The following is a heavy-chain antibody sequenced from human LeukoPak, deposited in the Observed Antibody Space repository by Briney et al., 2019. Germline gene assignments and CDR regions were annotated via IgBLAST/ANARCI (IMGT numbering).Heavy chain of an antibody. CDR2: IWYDGSNK. D-gene: IGHD1-14*01. Sequence: PGRSLRLSCAASGFTFSSYDMYWVRQAPGKGLEWVAIIWYDGSNKYYADSVKGRFTISRDNSKNTLYLQMNSLRAEDTAVYYCARESAEHNDASDIWGQGTMVTVSS. V-gene: IGHV3-33*07. CDR1: GFTFSSYD. CDR3: ARESAEHNDASDI. J-gene: IGHJ3*02.